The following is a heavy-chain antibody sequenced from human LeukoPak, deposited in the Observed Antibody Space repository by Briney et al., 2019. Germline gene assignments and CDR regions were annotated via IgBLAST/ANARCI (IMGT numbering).Heavy chain of an antibody. J-gene: IGHJ4*02. CDR1: GYTFTGYY. D-gene: IGHD3-22*01. Sequence: ASVKVSCKASGYTFTGYYMHWVRQAPGQGLEWMGWINPNSGGTNYAQKFQGRVTMTRDTSISTAYMELSRLRSDDTAVYYCARGVQYYYDSSGYPPDYWGQGTLVTVSS. CDR3: ARGVQYYYDSSGYPPDY. CDR2: INPNSGGT. V-gene: IGHV1-2*02.